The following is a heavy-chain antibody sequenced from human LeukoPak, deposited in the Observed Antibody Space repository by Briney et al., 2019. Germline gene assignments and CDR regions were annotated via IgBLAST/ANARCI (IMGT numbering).Heavy chain of an antibody. J-gene: IGHJ6*03. CDR1: GYTFIDYY. D-gene: IGHD5-18*01. CDR2: INPKSGGS. V-gene: IGHV1-2*02. CDR3: AHPRRDTDGNSYYYYIDV. Sequence: ASVKVSCKASGYTFIDYYIHWVRQAPGQGLEWMGWINPKSGGSDYTQNFHGRVTMTRDMSISTAYMELSNLRSDDTAIYYCAHPRRDTDGNSYYYYIDVWGKGTTVTVSS.